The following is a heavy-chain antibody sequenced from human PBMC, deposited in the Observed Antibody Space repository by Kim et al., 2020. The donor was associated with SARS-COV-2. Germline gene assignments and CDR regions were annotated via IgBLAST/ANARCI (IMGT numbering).Heavy chain of an antibody. CDR1: GFTFSSYA. Sequence: GGSLRLSRAASGFTFSSYAMSWVRQAPGKGLEWVSVIYSGGSSTYYADSVKGRFTISRDNSKNTLYLQMNSLRAEDTAVYYCAKSEVEYSSSPDYWGQGTLVTVSS. CDR2: IYSGGSST. D-gene: IGHD6-6*01. CDR3: AKSEVEYSSSPDY. V-gene: IGHV3-23*03. J-gene: IGHJ4*02.